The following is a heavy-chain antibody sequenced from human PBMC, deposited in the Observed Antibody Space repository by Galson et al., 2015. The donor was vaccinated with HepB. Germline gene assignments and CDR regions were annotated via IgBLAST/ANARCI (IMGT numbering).Heavy chain of an antibody. Sequence: SGAEVKKPGESLKISCKGSGYSFTSYWIGWVRQMPGKGLEWMGIIYPGDSDTRYSPSFQGQVTISADKSISTAYLQWSSLKASDTAMYYCAISSTAMDSYYGMDVWGQGTTVSVSS. CDR2: IYPGDSDT. D-gene: IGHD5-18*01. CDR1: GYSFTSYW. V-gene: IGHV5-51*03. J-gene: IGHJ6*02. CDR3: AISSTAMDSYYGMDV.